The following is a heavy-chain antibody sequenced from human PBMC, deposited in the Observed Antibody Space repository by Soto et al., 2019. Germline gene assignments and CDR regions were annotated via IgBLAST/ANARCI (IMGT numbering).Heavy chain of an antibody. CDR3: ARDRLGDIVVVVAATPFAY. Sequence: GGSLRLSCAASGFTFSSYGMHWVRQAPGKGLEWVANIKQDGSEKYYVDSVKGRFTISRDNAKNSLYLQMNSLRAEDTAVYYCARDRLGDIVVVVAATPFAYWGQGTLVTVSS. J-gene: IGHJ4*02. CDR1: GFTFSSYG. CDR2: IKQDGSEK. D-gene: IGHD2-15*01. V-gene: IGHV3-7*01.